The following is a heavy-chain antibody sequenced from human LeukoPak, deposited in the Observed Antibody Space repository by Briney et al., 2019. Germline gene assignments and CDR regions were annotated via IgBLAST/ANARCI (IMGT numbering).Heavy chain of an antibody. CDR1: GFTFSSYS. CDR3: ARHGGHTAMPYYFDY. CDR2: ISSSSYI. J-gene: IGHJ4*02. D-gene: IGHD5-18*01. Sequence: PGGSLRLSCAASGFTFSSYSMNWVRQAPGKGLEWVSSISSSSYIYYADSVKGRFTISRDNAKNSLYLQMNSLRAEDTAVYYCARHGGHTAMPYYFDYWGQGTLVTVSS. V-gene: IGHV3-21*04.